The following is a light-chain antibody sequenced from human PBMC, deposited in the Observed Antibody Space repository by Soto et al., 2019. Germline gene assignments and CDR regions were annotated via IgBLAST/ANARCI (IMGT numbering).Light chain of an antibody. Sequence: QSVLTQSPSASGTPGQRVTISCSGSSSNIGSNTVNWYQQLPGKAPKVLIYSNNQRPSGIPDRFSGSKSVTSASLAISGPQSEDEADYYCAAWDDSLNGVVFGGGTKLTVL. V-gene: IGLV1-44*01. CDR1: SSNIGSNT. CDR3: AAWDDSLNGVV. CDR2: SNN. J-gene: IGLJ3*02.